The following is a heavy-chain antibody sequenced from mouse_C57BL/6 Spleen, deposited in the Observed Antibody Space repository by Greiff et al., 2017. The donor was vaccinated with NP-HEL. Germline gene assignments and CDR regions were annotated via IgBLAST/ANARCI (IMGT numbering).Heavy chain of an antibody. J-gene: IGHJ2*01. CDR2: ISSGSSTI. Sequence: DVHLVESGGGLVKPGGSLKLSCAASGFTFSDYGMHWVRQAPEKGLEWVAYISSGSSTIYYADTVKGRFTISRDNATNTLFLQLTSLRSADTAMYYCARKEDFYLDCWGQGTTLTVSS. V-gene: IGHV5-17*01. CDR3: ARKEDFYLDC. CDR1: GFTFSDYG.